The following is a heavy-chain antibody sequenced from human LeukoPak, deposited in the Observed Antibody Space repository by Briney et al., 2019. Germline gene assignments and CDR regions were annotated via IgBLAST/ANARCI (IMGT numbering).Heavy chain of an antibody. CDR1: GFTFSSYA. V-gene: IGHV3-48*04. CDR3: ARDDYDFWSGYYVDV. Sequence: GGSLRLSCAASGFTFSSYAMSWVRQAPGKGLEWVSYISSSGSTIYYADSVKGRFTISRDNAKNSLYLQMNSLRAEDTAVYYCARDDYDFWSGYYVDVWGQGTTVTVSS. CDR2: ISSSGSTI. D-gene: IGHD3-3*01. J-gene: IGHJ6*02.